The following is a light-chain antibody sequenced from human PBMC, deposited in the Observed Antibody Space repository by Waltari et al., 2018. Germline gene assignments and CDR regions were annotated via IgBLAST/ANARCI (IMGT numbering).Light chain of an antibody. CDR2: AAS. V-gene: IGKV1-39*01. CDR1: QSIATY. J-gene: IGKJ4*01. Sequence: DIQMTQSPSSLSASAGDRVTITCRASQSIATYLNWYQQKPGKAPILLIYAASSLQFGVPSTFSGSGSGTDFTLAISSLQPEDFATYFCQQSYSAPHTFGGGTQVDIK. CDR3: QQSYSAPHT.